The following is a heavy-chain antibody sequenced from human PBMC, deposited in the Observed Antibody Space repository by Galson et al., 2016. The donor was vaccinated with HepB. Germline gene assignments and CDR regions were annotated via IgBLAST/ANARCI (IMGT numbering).Heavy chain of an antibody. CDR2: IFSDGRT. J-gene: IGHJ4*02. CDR1: GFTVTSNY. V-gene: IGHV3-53*01. CDR3: AGTLLGSFDYYFES. Sequence: LRLSCAASGFTVTSNYMSWVRQAPGKGLEWVSIIFSDGRTYYAGSVKGRFTISRDNSKNTLYLQMNNLRAEDTAVYYCAGTLLGSFDYYFESWGQGTLVTVYS. D-gene: IGHD3-9*01.